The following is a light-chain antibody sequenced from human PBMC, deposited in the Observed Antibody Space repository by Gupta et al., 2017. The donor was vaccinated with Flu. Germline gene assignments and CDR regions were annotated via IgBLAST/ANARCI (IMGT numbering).Light chain of an antibody. Sequence: QMTQSPSSLSASVGDRVTITCRASQSISTYLNWYQQKPGNAPELLIYAASSLQSGVPSRFSGSGSGTDFTLTISSLQPEDFATYYCQQSYSTPWTFGQGTKVEIK. CDR1: QSISTY. V-gene: IGKV1-39*01. CDR3: QQSYSTPWT. CDR2: AAS. J-gene: IGKJ1*01.